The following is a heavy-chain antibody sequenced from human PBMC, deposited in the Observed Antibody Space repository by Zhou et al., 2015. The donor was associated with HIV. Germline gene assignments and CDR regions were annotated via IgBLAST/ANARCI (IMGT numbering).Heavy chain of an antibody. CDR3: ASFQKLGNGGFDY. D-gene: IGHD7-27*01. V-gene: IGHV1-69*02. Sequence: QVQLVQSGAEVKKPGSSVKVSCKASGGTFSSYTISWVRQAPGQGLEWMGRIIPILGIANYAQKFQGRVTITADKSTSTAYMELSSLRSEDTAVYYCASFQKLGNGGFDYWGQGTLVTVSS. CDR1: GGTFSSYT. CDR2: IIPILGIA. J-gene: IGHJ4*02.